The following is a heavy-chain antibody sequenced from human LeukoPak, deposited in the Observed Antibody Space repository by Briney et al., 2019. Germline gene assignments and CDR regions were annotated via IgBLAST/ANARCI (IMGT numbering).Heavy chain of an antibody. CDR2: ITDSGGHT. D-gene: IGHD2-2*01. CDR3: AKESCSSRCNFDY. CDR1: GFTFSTYA. V-gene: IGHV3-23*01. J-gene: IGHJ4*02. Sequence: GGSLRLSCAASGFTFSTYAMSRVRQAPGKGLEWVSAITDSGGHTYYGDSVKGRFTISRDNSKNTLYLQMNSLRAEDTAVYYCAKESCSSRCNFDYWGQGTLVTVSS.